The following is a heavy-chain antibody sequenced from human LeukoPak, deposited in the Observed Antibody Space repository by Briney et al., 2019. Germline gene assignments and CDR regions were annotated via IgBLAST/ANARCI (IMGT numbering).Heavy chain of an antibody. CDR3: ARGSSWWVRISSH. V-gene: IGHV1-69*13. CDR2: IIPIFTTT. CDR1: GDTFSNYG. J-gene: IGHJ4*02. Sequence: SVKVSCKASGDTFSNYGIAWVRQAPGQGLEWMGGIIPIFTTTNYAQKFQGRVTITADESTGTAYMELSSLRSEDTAVYYCARGSSWWVRISSHWGQGTLVTVSS. D-gene: IGHD6-13*01.